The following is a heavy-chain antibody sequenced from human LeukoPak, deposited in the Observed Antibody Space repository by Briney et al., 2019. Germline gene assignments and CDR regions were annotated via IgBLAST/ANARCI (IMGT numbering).Heavy chain of an antibody. V-gene: IGHV4-59*08. Sequence: ASETLSLTCTVSGGSFSTYYWSWIRQPPGKGLEWIGYIYYSGSTDYNPSLKSRVTISLDTSKNEFSLNLSSVTAADTAVYYCARRNGGNSSLDYWGQGTLVTVSS. CDR1: GGSFSTYY. D-gene: IGHD4-23*01. J-gene: IGHJ4*02. CDR2: IYYSGST. CDR3: ARRNGGNSSLDY.